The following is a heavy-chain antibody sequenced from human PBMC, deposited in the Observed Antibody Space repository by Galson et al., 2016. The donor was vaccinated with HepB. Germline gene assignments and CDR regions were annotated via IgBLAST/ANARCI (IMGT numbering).Heavy chain of an antibody. CDR1: GFTFSNYV. V-gene: IGHV3-23*01. CDR3: AKARGSYPYHYSMDV. CDR2: ISGSGYGT. J-gene: IGHJ6*03. D-gene: IGHD1-26*01. Sequence: SLRLSCAASGFTFSNYVMRWVRQDPGKGLEWVSTISGSGYGTYYADSVKGRFTISRDNSKNTLYLQMDSLRAEDSASYYCAKARGSYPYHYSMDVWGKGTTVAVSS.